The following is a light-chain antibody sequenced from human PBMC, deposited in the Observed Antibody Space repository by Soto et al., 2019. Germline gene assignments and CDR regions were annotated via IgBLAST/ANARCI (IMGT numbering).Light chain of an antibody. CDR2: DAS. V-gene: IGKV1-5*01. CDR1: QSISSW. J-gene: IGKJ1*01. CDR3: QQYNRYSWT. Sequence: DIQMTQSPSTLSASVGDRVTITSRASQSISSWLAWYQQKPGKAPKLLIFDASSLESRVPSRFSGSGSGTEFTLTISSLQPDDFATYYCQQYNRYSWTFGQGTKVDIK.